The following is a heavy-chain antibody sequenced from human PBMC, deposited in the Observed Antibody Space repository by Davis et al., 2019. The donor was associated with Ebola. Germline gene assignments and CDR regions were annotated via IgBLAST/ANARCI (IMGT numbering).Heavy chain of an antibody. CDR2: INPYTGDT. V-gene: IGHV1-3*01. CDR3: ARIPSLGGYSLDY. Sequence: ASVKVSCKASGYTFTSYVLHWVRQAPGQGLEWVGWINPYTGDTKYSQKFQGRVTITRDTSASTAYMELSSLRSEDTAVYYCARIPSLGGYSLDYWGQGTLVTVSS. J-gene: IGHJ4*02. CDR1: GYTFTSYV. D-gene: IGHD4-23*01.